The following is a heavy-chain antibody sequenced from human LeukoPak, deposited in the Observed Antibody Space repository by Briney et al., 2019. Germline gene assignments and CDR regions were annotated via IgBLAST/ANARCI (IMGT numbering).Heavy chain of an antibody. CDR3: ARGGSNYVPYWGFDY. Sequence: ASVKVSCKASGYTFTGYYMHWVRQAPGQGLEWMGWINPNSGGTNYAQKFQGRVTMTTDTSISTAYMELSRLRSDDTAVYYCARGGSNYVPYWGFDYWGQGTLVTVSS. V-gene: IGHV1-2*02. CDR2: INPNSGGT. J-gene: IGHJ4*02. CDR1: GYTFTGYY. D-gene: IGHD4-11*01.